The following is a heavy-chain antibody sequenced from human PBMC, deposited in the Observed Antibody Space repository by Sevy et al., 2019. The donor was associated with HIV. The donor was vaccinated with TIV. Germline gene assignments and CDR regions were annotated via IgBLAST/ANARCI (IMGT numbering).Heavy chain of an antibody. CDR1: GYSVSDLS. Sequence: ASVKVSCKVSGYSVSDLSIHWVRQAPGKGLEWMGGYDPEDGETIYSQKFQGRVTMTEDTSTDTAYMELSSLRSEDTAVYYCATSPDYYDSSPDAFDIWGQGTMVTVS. CDR2: YDPEDGET. D-gene: IGHD3-22*01. CDR3: ATSPDYYDSSPDAFDI. J-gene: IGHJ3*02. V-gene: IGHV1-24*01.